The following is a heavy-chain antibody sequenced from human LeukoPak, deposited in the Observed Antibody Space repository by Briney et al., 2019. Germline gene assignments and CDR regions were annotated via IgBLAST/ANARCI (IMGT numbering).Heavy chain of an antibody. Sequence: PGGSLRLSCGASGFTFTDYAMGWVRQAPGKGLEWVSDISGTGISTNYADSVKGRFTISRDPSKNTVYLQMNSLRAEDTAVYYCAKNLIWGDASPGAFDSWGQGAMVTVSS. V-gene: IGHV3-23*01. D-gene: IGHD2-21*02. CDR1: GFTFTDYA. J-gene: IGHJ3*02. CDR3: AKNLIWGDASPGAFDS. CDR2: ISGTGIST.